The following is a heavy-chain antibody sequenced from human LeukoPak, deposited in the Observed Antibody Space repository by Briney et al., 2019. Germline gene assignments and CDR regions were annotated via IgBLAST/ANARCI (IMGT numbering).Heavy chain of an antibody. CDR2: IRSKAYGGTT. D-gene: IGHD1-26*01. V-gene: IGHV3-49*04. CDR1: GFTFGEYA. J-gene: IGHJ4*02. Sequence: GGSLRLSCTASGFTFGEYAMSWVRQAPGKGLEWVGFIRSKAYGGTTEYAASVKGRFTISRDDSKSIAYLQMYSLKTEDTAVYYCTRVESEGGILFDYWGQGTLVTVSS. CDR3: TRVESEGGILFDY.